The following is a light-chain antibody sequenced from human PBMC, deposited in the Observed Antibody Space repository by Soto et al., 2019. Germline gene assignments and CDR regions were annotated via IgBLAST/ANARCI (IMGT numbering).Light chain of an antibody. Sequence: DIQMTQSPSSMSAPVDDRVNITCRASQSISNHLNWYQKKPGKDPKILIFAASSLQSGVPSRFSGSRSGPDFTLTISSLQPEDFATYECQQRYSSPPTFGQGTKVDIK. CDR1: QSISNH. CDR3: QQRYSSPPT. V-gene: IGKV1-39*01. CDR2: AAS. J-gene: IGKJ1*01.